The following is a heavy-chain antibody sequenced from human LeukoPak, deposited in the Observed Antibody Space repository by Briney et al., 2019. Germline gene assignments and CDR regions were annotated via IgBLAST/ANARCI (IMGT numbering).Heavy chain of an antibody. J-gene: IGHJ5*02. D-gene: IGHD3-9*01. CDR3: AGGSGYLITS. V-gene: IGHV3-7*01. CDR2: IKQDGSEK. CDR1: GFTFRSYW. Sequence: GGSLRLSCAASGFTFRSYWMNWIRQAPGKGLEWLAIIKQDGSEKHYKGSVEGRFTISRDNAKNSLHLQMNSLRAEDTAVYYCAGGSGYLITSWGQGTLVTVSS.